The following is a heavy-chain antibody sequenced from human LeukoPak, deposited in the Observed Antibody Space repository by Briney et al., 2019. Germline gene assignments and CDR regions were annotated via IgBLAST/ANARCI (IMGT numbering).Heavy chain of an antibody. D-gene: IGHD1-26*01. J-gene: IGHJ6*02. Sequence: ASVKVSCKASGYTFTSYGISWVRQAPGQGLEWMGWLSAYNGNTNYAQKLQGRVTMTTDTSTSTAYMELRSLRSDDTAVYYCARWELLTYYYYYGMDVWGQGTTVTVSS. V-gene: IGHV1-18*01. CDR1: GYTFTSYG. CDR2: LSAYNGNT. CDR3: ARWELLTYYYYYGMDV.